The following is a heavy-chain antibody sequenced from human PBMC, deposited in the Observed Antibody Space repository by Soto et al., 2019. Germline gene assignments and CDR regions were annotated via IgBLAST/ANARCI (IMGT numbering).Heavy chain of an antibody. D-gene: IGHD3-10*01. CDR2: FYPEDGET. V-gene: IGHV1-24*01. CDR1: GYTLTELS. J-gene: IGHJ6*03. Sequence: QVQLVQSGAEVKKPGASVKVSCKVSGYTLTELSMHWVRQAPGKGLEWMGGFYPEDGETIYAQKFQGRVTITENTSTDKAYMELSSLRSEDTAVYYCATDLTMVRALIPTSHYMDVWAKGTTVTVSS. CDR3: ATDLTMVRALIPTSHYMDV.